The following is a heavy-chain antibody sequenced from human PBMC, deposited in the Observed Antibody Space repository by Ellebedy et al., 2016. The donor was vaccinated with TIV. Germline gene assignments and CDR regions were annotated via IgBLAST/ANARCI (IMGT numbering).Heavy chain of an antibody. CDR2: ISGSGGST. D-gene: IGHD1-26*01. V-gene: IGHV3-23*01. J-gene: IGHJ4*02. Sequence: PGGSLRLSCAASGFTFSSYAMSWVRQAPGKGLEWVSAISGSGGSTYYADSVKGRFTISRDNSKNTLYLQMNGLRAEDTAVYYCAKGPPYSGSYYSLDYWGQGTLVTVSS. CDR3: AKGPPYSGSYYSLDY. CDR1: GFTFSSYA.